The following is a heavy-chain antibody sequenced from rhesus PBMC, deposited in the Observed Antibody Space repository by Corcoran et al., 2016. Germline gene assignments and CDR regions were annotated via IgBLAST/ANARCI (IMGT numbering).Heavy chain of an antibody. V-gene: IGHV4-173*01. D-gene: IGHD2-2*01. CDR2: ILPSNGET. Sequence: QLRLQESGPGLVKPSETLSLTCEVSGGSISTSWWTWIRQSSGRKFEWIGRILPSNGETLYNPALDSRVTLSIDTSKNQFSLKLTSMTAADTAVYYCGRPGYDNDFWGQGILVTVSS. CDR3: GRPGYDNDF. J-gene: IGHJ4*01. CDR1: GGSISTSW.